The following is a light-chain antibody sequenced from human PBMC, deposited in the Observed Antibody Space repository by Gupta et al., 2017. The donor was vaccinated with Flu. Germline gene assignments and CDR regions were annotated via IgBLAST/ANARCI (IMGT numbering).Light chain of an antibody. V-gene: IGKV3-20*01. CDR3: QQYGSSPST. J-gene: IGKJ4*01. CDR2: GAS. Sequence: EIVLTQSPGPLSLSAGETATLSCRASQSVSSSYLAWYQQKPGQAPRLLIYGASSRATGIPDRFSGSGSGTDFTLTISRLEPEDFAVYYCQQYGSSPSTFGGGTKVEIK. CDR1: QSVSSSY.